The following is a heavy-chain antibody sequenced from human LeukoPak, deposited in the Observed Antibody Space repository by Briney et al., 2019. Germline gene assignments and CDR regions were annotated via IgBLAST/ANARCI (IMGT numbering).Heavy chain of an antibody. CDR3: ARVEGEDTAMFY. J-gene: IGHJ4*02. V-gene: IGHV4-30-4*01. Sequence: SLTCTVSGGSISSGDYYWSWIRQPPGKGPGGIGYIYYSGSTYYNPSLKSRVTISVDTSKNQFSLKLSSVTAADTAVYYCARVEGEDTAMFYWGQGTLVTVSS. CDR1: GGSISSGDYY. D-gene: IGHD5-18*01. CDR2: IYYSGST.